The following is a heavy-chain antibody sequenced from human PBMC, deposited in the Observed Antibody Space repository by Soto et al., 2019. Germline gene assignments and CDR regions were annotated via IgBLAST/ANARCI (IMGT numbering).Heavy chain of an antibody. D-gene: IGHD4-17*01. CDR3: ARDFVGDFIFDY. CDR2: IYYSGST. CDR1: GGSVSSSSYY. V-gene: IGHV4-61*01. J-gene: IGHJ4*02. Sequence: PSETLSLTCTVSGGSVSSSSYYWSWIRQPPGKGLEWIGYIYYSGSTYYNPSLNSRVTISVDTSKNQFSLTVTSVTAADTAVYYCARDFVGDFIFDYWGQGTLVTVSS.